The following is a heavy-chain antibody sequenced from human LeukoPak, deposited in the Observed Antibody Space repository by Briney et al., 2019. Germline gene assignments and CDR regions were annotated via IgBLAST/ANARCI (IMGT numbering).Heavy chain of an antibody. Sequence: ASVKVSCKASGYSFSDSGINWVRQAPGQGPEWMGWISAYSGNTYFAQKFQGRVTLTTDTSTSTGYMELRTLRSDDTAVYARGENPLDAFDIWGQGTMVTVSS. CDR2: ISAYSGNT. D-gene: IGHD3-10*01. CDR1: GYSFSDSG. CDR3: GENPLDAFDI. J-gene: IGHJ3*02. V-gene: IGHV1-18*01.